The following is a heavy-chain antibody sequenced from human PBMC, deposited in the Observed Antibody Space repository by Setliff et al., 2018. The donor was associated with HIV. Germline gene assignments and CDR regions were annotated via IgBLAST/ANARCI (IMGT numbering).Heavy chain of an antibody. CDR3: VVYFGGNGGRGL. V-gene: IGHV4-34*01. D-gene: IGHD2-15*01. CDR2: INRSGSA. J-gene: IGHJ4*02. Sequence: PSETLSLTCAVYGGSFSGHSWTWIRQPPGKGLEWIGEINRSGSANYNRSLKSRVTMSVDTSTDQFSLRLNSVTAADTAHYFCVVYFGGNGGRGLWGQGTLVTVSS. CDR1: GGSFSGHS.